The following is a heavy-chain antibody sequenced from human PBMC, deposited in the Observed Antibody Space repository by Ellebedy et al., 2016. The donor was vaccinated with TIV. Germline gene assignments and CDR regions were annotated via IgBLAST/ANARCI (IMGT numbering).Heavy chain of an antibody. CDR2: IFSNDEK. CDR3: VRALKYCGGDCTYKFDF. V-gene: IGHV2-26*01. CDR1: GFSLTNIIMG. J-gene: IGHJ4*02. Sequence: SGPTLVKPKETLTLTCAVSGFSLTNIIMGVSWIRQPPGKALEWLAHIFSNDEKSYSTSLEARLSISKDPAKSQVVLTVASMDPVDTATYYCVRALKYCGGDCTYKFDFWGQGALVTVSS. D-gene: IGHD2-21*02.